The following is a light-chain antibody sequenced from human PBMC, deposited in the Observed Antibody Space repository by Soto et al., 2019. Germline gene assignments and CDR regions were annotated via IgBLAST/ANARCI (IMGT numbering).Light chain of an antibody. CDR1: QSVSSRF. CDR3: QQYESSRT. J-gene: IGKJ1*01. Sequence: EIVLTQSPGTLSLSPGERATLSCRASQSVSSRFLAWYQQKPGQAPKVLIYGASTRATGIPDRFSGSGSGTDFTITISRLEPEDFTVYYCQQYESSRTFGQGTKVEMK. CDR2: GAS. V-gene: IGKV3-20*01.